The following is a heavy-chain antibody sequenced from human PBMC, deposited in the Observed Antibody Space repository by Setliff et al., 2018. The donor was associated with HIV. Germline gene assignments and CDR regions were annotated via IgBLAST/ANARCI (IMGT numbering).Heavy chain of an antibody. CDR2: IKSKTDGGTT. CDR3: TAALQQQVVRWFDP. CDR1: GFTFSNAW. Sequence: LRLSCAASGFTFSNAWMSWVRQAPGKGLEWVGRIKSKTDGGTTDYAAPVKGRFTISRDDSKNTLYLQMNSLKTEDTAVYYCTAALQQQVVRWFDPWGQGTLVTVSS. V-gene: IGHV3-15*01. D-gene: IGHD6-13*01. J-gene: IGHJ5*02.